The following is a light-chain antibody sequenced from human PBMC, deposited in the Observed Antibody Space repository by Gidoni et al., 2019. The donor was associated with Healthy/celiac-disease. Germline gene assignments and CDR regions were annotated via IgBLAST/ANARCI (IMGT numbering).Light chain of an antibody. CDR1: QSVSSSY. Sequence: IVLPQSPGTLSLSPGERATPSCRASQSVSSSYLAWYQQKPGQAPRLLIYGASSRATGIPDRFSGSGSGTDFTLTISRLEPEDFAVYYCQQYGSSLPIYTFGPGTKVDIK. V-gene: IGKV3-20*01. CDR2: GAS. CDR3: QQYGSSLPIYT. J-gene: IGKJ3*01.